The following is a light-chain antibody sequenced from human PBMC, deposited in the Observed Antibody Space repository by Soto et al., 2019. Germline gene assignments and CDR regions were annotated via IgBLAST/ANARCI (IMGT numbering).Light chain of an antibody. Sequence: DIQMTQSPSSLSASVGDRVTITCRASQSISNYLNWYQQKPGKAPKLLIYAASSLQSRVPSRFSGSGSRTDFTLTISSLQPEDFATYFCQQTDTTPITFGQGTRLDIK. V-gene: IGKV1-39*01. J-gene: IGKJ5*01. CDR1: QSISNY. CDR2: AAS. CDR3: QQTDTTPIT.